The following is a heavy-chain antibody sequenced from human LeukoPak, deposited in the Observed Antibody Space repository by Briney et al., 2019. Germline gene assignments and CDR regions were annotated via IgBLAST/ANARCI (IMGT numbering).Heavy chain of an antibody. D-gene: IGHD4-11*01. CDR3: EKDAQRGFDYSNSLEY. CDR2: IWSDGTNR. Sequence: GGSLTLSCAATGFTFNHYGMHWVRQAPGKGLEWVAVIWSDGTNRYYADSVKGRFTISRDDSGNTVYLQMNSLRPEDTGVYYCEKDAQRGFDYSNSLEYWGQGTPVTVST. J-gene: IGHJ4*02. CDR1: GFTFNHYG. V-gene: IGHV3-33*06.